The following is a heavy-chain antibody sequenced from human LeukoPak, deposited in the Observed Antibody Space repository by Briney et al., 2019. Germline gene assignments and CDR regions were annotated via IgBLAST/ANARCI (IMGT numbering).Heavy chain of an antibody. CDR1: GFTFSSYA. CDR3: AKEGYCGGDCYREFDY. V-gene: IGHV3-23*01. D-gene: IGHD2-21*02. Sequence: GGSLRLSCAASGFTFSSYAMSWVRQPPGTGLEWVSAISGSGGSTYYADSVKGRFTISRDNSKNTLYLQMNSLRAEDTAVYYCAKEGYCGGDCYREFDYWGQGTLVTAS. CDR2: ISGSGGST. J-gene: IGHJ4*02.